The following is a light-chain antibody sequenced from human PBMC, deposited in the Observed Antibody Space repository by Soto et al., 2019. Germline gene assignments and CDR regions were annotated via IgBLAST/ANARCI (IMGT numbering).Light chain of an antibody. CDR3: QQSYSTPQLT. CDR2: AAS. Sequence: DIQMTQSPSSLSASVGDRVTITCRASQSISSYLNCYQQKPGKAPKLLIYAASSLQSGVPSRFSGSGSGTDFTLPISSLQPEDFATYYCQQSYSTPQLTFGGGNQVEIK. J-gene: IGKJ4*01. V-gene: IGKV1-39*01. CDR1: QSISSY.